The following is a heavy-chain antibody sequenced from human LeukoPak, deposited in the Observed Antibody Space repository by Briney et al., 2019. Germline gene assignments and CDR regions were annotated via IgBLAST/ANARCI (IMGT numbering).Heavy chain of an antibody. D-gene: IGHD2-2*01. CDR2: ISGSGGST. CDR3: AKLAIDVVVPAAMGGY. J-gene: IGHJ4*02. V-gene: IGHV3-23*01. Sequence: PCKASGGTFSSYAMSWVRQAPGKGLEWVSAISGSGGSTYYADSVKGRFTISRDNSKNTLYLQMNSLRAEDTAVYYCAKLAIDVVVPAAMGGYWGQGTLVTVSS. CDR1: GGTFSSYA.